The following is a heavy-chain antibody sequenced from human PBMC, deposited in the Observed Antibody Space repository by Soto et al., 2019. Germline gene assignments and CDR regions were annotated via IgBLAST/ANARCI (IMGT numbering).Heavy chain of an antibody. J-gene: IGHJ6*02. D-gene: IGHD3-10*02. V-gene: IGHV4-39*01. Sequence: SETLSLTCTVSGGSISSSSYYWGWIRQPPGKGLEWIGSIYYSGSTYYNPSLKSRVTISVDTSKNQFSLKLSSVTAADTAVYYCARVGMFYGMVVWGQGTTVTVSS. CDR3: ARVGMFYGMVV. CDR2: IYYSGST. CDR1: GGSISSSSYY.